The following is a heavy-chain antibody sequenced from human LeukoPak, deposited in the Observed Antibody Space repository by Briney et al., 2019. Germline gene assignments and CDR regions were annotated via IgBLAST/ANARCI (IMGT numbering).Heavy chain of an antibody. V-gene: IGHV3-7*03. J-gene: IGHJ4*02. CDR3: TRCPSSTSCYGILLDQ. CDR1: GSMFRNYW. CDR2: INQDGTKI. D-gene: IGHD2-2*01. Sequence: GGSLRLSCVVSGSMFRNYWMSWLRQAPGKGPEWVANINQDGTKIFEVDFMKGRFTLSRDNPKNTLSLQMNSLTAQDTAVYYCTRCPSSTSCYGILLDQWGQGTLVTVSS.